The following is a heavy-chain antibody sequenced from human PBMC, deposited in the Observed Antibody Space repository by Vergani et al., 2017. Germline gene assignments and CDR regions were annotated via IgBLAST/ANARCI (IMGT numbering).Heavy chain of an antibody. D-gene: IGHD3-3*01. CDR2: IYYSGST. CDR1: GGSISSHY. J-gene: IGHJ3*02. CDR3: ASSSEYYDFWSGYSPEYAFDI. Sequence: QLQLQESGPGLVKPSETLSLTCTVSGGSISSHYWSWIRQPPGKGLEWIGYIYYSGSTNYNPSLKSRVTISVDTSKNQFSLKLSSVTAADTAVYYCASSSEYYDFWSGYSPEYAFDIWGQGTMVTVSS. V-gene: IGHV4-59*11.